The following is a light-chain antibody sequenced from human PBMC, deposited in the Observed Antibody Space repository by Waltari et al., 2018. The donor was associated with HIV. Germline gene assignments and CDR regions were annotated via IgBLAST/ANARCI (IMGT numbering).Light chain of an antibody. CDR1: SSDVGGYNY. Sequence: QSALTQPPSASGSPGKSVPISCTGTSSDVGGYNYVSWYQQHPGKAPKPMIYEVSKRPSGVPDRFSGSKSGNTASLPVSGLQAEDEADYYCSSYAGSNNFGVFGGGTKLTVL. CDR3: SSYAGSNNFGV. V-gene: IGLV2-8*01. J-gene: IGLJ2*01. CDR2: EVS.